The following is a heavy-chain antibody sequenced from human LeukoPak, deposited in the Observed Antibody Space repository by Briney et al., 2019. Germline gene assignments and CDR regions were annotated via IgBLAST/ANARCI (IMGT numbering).Heavy chain of an antibody. Sequence: GGSLTLSCAASGSTFSSYSMNWVRQAPGKGLEWVSSISSSSSYIYYADSVKGRFTISRDNAKNSLYMQMNSLRAEDTAVYYCAELGITMIGGVWGKGTTVTISS. D-gene: IGHD3-10*02. CDR2: ISSSSSYI. J-gene: IGHJ6*04. V-gene: IGHV3-21*01. CDR1: GSTFSSYS. CDR3: AELGITMIGGV.